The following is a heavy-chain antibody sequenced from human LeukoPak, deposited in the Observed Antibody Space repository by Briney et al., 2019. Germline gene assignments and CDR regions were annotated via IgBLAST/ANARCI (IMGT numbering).Heavy chain of an antibody. D-gene: IGHD3-10*01. V-gene: IGHV1-69*04. CDR2: IIPILGIT. Sequence: ASVKVSCKASGGTFSSYAISWVRQAPGQGLEWMGRIIPILGITNYAQKFQGRVTITADKSTSTAYMELSSLRSEDTAVYYCARDAPYGSGSYYPYYYGMDVWGQGTTVTVSS. CDR3: ARDAPYGSGSYYPYYYGMDV. CDR1: GGTFSSYA. J-gene: IGHJ6*02.